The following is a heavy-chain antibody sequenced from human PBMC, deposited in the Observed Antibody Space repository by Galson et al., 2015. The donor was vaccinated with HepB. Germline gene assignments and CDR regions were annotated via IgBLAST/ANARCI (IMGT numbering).Heavy chain of an antibody. D-gene: IGHD2-2*01. V-gene: IGHV3-53*01. Sequence: SLRLSCAASGFTVSSNYMSWVRQAPGKGLEWVSVIYCGGSKYYAEAVKGRLTISRDNSKNTMYFQMISLRAADTAVYYCARGYCSSTSCPDFDYWGQGTLVTVSS. CDR3: ARGYCSSTSCPDFDY. J-gene: IGHJ4*02. CDR2: IYCGGSK. CDR1: GFTVSSNY.